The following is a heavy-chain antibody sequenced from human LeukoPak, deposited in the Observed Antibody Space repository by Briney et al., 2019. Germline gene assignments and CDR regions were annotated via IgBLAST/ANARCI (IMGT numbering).Heavy chain of an antibody. D-gene: IGHD3-22*01. V-gene: IGHV3-73*01. J-gene: IGHJ4*02. CDR3: TSPATSYYYDSSGFNDY. CDR2: IRSKANSYAT. CDR1: GFTFSGSA. Sequence: GSLRLSCAASGFTFSGSAMHWVRQASGKGLEWVGRIRSKANSYATAYAASVKGRFTISRDDSKNTAYLQMNSLKTEDTAVYYCTSPATSYYYDSSGFNDYWGQGTLVTVSS.